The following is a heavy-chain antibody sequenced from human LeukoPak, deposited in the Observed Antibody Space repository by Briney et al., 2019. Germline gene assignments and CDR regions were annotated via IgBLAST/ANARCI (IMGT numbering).Heavy chain of an antibody. D-gene: IGHD7-27*01. V-gene: IGHV4-38-2*02. CDR3: ARDRAGDSFDI. CDR2: IYHSGST. CDR1: GYSISSGYY. Sequence: SETLSLTCAVSGYSISSGYYWGWIRQPPGKGLEWIGSIYHSGSTYYNPSLKSQVTISIDTSKNQFSLNLNLVTAADTAVYYCARDRAGDSFDIWGQGTLVTVSS. J-gene: IGHJ3*02.